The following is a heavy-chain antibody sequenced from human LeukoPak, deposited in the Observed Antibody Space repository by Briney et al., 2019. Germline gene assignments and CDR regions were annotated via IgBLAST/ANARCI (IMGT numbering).Heavy chain of an antibody. D-gene: IGHD3-22*01. CDR1: GYSFTSYD. CDR3: ARDARGSGYSYFDY. V-gene: IGHV1-8*01. Sequence: ASVKVSCKASGYSFTSYDINWVRQATGQGLEWMGWMNPNSGNTGYAQKFQGRVTITADKSTSTAYMELSSLRSEDTAVYYCARDARGSGYSYFDYWGQGTLVTVSS. J-gene: IGHJ4*02. CDR2: MNPNSGNT.